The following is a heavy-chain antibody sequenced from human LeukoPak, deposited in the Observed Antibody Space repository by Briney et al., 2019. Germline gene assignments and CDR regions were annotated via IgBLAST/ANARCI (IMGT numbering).Heavy chain of an antibody. CDR2: ISYDGSNK. CDR3: AKDMRTGIAAAGNP. V-gene: IGHV3-30-3*01. J-gene: IGHJ5*02. Sequence: GGSLRLSCAASRFTFSSYAMHWVRQAPGTGLEWVAVISYDGSNKYHADSVKGRFTISRGNSKNTLYLQMNSLRAEDTAVYYCAKDMRTGIAAAGNPWGQGTLVTVSS. CDR1: RFTFSSYA. D-gene: IGHD6-13*01.